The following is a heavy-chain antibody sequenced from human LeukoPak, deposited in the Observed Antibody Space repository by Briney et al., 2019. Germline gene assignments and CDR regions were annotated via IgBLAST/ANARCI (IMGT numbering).Heavy chain of an antibody. Sequence: GESLQISCKGSGYRFTSYWIGWVRQMPGKGLEWMGIIYPGDSDTRYSPSFQGQVTISADKSISTAYLQWSSLKASDTAMYYCARRSSSSSTNNWFDPWGQGTLVTVSS. CDR2: IYPGDSDT. D-gene: IGHD6-6*01. CDR1: GYRFTSYW. V-gene: IGHV5-51*01. CDR3: ARRSSSSSTNNWFDP. J-gene: IGHJ5*02.